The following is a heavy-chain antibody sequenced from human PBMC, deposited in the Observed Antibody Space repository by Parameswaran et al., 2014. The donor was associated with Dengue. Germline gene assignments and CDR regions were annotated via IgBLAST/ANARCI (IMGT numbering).Heavy chain of an antibody. CDR2: IYYSGST. V-gene: IGHV4-61*01. CDR1: GGSVSSGSYY. CDR3: ARGAIRNYFDY. J-gene: IGHJ4*02. D-gene: IGHD3-9*01. Sequence: AGGSLRLSCTVSGGSVSSGSYYWSWIRQPPGKGLEWIGYIYYSGSTNYNPSLKSRVTISVDTSKNQFSLKLSSVTAADTAVYYCARGAIRNYFDYWGQGTLVTVS.